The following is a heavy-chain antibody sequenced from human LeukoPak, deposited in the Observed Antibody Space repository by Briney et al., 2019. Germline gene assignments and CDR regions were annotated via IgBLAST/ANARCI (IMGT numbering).Heavy chain of an antibody. CDR1: RYSFTGYY. J-gene: IGHJ6*02. V-gene: IGHV1-2*02. CDR2: INPNNSGT. D-gene: IGHD5-12*01. Sequence: ASLKVSCKASRYSFTGYYMHWVRQAPGQGLEWMGWINPNNSGTNYAQKFQGRVTMTRDTSISTAYMELSRLRSDDTAVYYCARDKGGYSGYDRNYYGMDVWGQGTTVTVPS. CDR3: ARDKGGYSGYDRNYYGMDV.